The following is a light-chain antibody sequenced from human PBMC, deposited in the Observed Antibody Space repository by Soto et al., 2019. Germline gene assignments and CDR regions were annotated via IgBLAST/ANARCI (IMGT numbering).Light chain of an antibody. Sequence: EVVMTQSPATLSVSPGERATLSCRASQSVNIYLAWYQQKSGQAPRLLIFGASYRATGIPARFSGSGSGTEFNLTISSLQSEDFAVYFCQQYDDWRRLTFGGGTKVDI. CDR2: GAS. J-gene: IGKJ4*01. CDR1: QSVNIY. V-gene: IGKV3D-15*01. CDR3: QQYDDWRRLT.